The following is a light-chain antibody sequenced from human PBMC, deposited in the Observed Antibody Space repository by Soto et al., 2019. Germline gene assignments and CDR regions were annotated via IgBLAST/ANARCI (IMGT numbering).Light chain of an antibody. CDR1: SSDVGDYHY. Sequence: QSALTQPRSVSGSPGQSVTISCTGTSSDVGDYHYVSWYQHHPGKAPKLMIYDVTKRPSGVPNRFSGSKSGNTASLTISGLQDEDEADYYCCSYAGSYTWVFGGGTKLTVL. V-gene: IGLV2-11*01. CDR2: DVT. CDR3: CSYAGSYTWV. J-gene: IGLJ3*02.